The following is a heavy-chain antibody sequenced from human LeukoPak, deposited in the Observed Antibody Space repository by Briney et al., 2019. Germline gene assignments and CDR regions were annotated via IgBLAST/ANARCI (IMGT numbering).Heavy chain of an antibody. Sequence: KAGGSLRLSCAASGFTFSSYSMNWVRQAPGKGQEGVSSISRNSSYIYYADSVKGRFTISRDNAKNSLYLQMNSLRAEDTAVYYCARDGIAWFGDSLLYYGMDVWGQGTTVTVSS. J-gene: IGHJ6*02. V-gene: IGHV3-21*01. CDR1: GFTFSSYS. D-gene: IGHD3-10*01. CDR3: ARDGIAWFGDSLLYYGMDV. CDR2: ISRNSSYI.